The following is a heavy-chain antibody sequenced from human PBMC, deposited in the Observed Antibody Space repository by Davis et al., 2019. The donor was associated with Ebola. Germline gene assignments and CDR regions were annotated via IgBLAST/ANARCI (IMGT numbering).Heavy chain of an antibody. CDR3: AREMSGYSSSWPYYYYYMDV. D-gene: IGHD6-13*01. CDR2: IKHDGSEK. J-gene: IGHJ6*03. V-gene: IGHV3-7*03. CDR1: GFIFSTYW. Sequence: PGGSLRLSCAASGFIFSTYWMSWVRQAPGKGLEWVANIKHDGSEKYYVDSVKGRFTISRDNAKNTLYLQMNSLRAEDTAVYYCAREMSGYSSSWPYYYYYMDVWGKGTTVTVSS.